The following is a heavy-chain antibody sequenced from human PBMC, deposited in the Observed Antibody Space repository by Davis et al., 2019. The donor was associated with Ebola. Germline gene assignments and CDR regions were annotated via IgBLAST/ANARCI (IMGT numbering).Heavy chain of an antibody. D-gene: IGHD3-3*01. Sequence: SETLSLTCTVSGGSISSYYWSWIRQPPGKGLEWIGYIYYSGSTTYNPSLKSRVTISVDTSKNQFSLKLSSVTAADTAVYYCARVGYNFWSGYLSGNWFDPWGQGTLVTVSS. CDR3: ARVGYNFWSGYLSGNWFDP. CDR2: IYYSGST. V-gene: IGHV4-59*01. J-gene: IGHJ5*02. CDR1: GGSISSYY.